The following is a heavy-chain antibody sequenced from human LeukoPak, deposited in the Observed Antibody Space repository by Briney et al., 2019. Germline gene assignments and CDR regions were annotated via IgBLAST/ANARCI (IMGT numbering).Heavy chain of an antibody. J-gene: IGHJ5*02. V-gene: IGHV4-31*03. D-gene: IGHD4-11*01. CDR2: IYYSGST. CDR1: GGSISSGGYS. CDR3: ARGYPPLMTTVWFDP. Sequence: PSETLSLTCTVSGGSISSGGYSWSWIRQHPGKGLEWIGYIYYSGSTYYNPSLKSRVTISVDTSKDQFSLKLSSVTAADTAVYYCARGYPPLMTTVWFDPWGQGTLVTVSS.